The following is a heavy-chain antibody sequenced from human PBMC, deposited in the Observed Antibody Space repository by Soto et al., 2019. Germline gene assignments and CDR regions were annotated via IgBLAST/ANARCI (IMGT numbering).Heavy chain of an antibody. CDR3: ATVRNYYDSSGYYFPFDY. J-gene: IGHJ4*02. D-gene: IGHD3-22*01. Sequence: ASAKVSWEGSGYTLTELSMHWVRQATGRGLEWMGGFDPEDGETIYAQKFQGRVTMTEDTSTDTAYMELSSLRSEDTAVYYCATVRNYYDSSGYYFPFDYWGQGTLVTVSS. V-gene: IGHV1-24*01. CDR1: GYTLTELS. CDR2: FDPEDGET.